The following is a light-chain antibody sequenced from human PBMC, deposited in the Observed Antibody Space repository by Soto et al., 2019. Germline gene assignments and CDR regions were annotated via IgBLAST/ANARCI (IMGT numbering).Light chain of an antibody. Sequence: QSVLTQPASVSGSPGQSITISCTGTTSDVGGYDYVSWYQQHPGQAPKLLIYEVSNRPSGVSHRFSGSKSGNTASLSISGLQAEDEADYYCYSFTRRNTIYVLCNGTKLTV. CDR2: EVS. J-gene: IGLJ1*01. V-gene: IGLV2-14*01. CDR1: TSDVGGYDY. CDR3: YSFTRRNTIYV.